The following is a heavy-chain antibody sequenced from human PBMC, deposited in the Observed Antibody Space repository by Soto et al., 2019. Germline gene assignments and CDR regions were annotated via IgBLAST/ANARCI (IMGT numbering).Heavy chain of an antibody. Sequence: QVQLVQSGAEVKKPGASVKVSCKASGYTFTSYDISWVRQATGQGLEWMGWMNANSGNTGYAQKLQGRVTMTNNTSQSTAYMLLGSLESDDTAVYYGVIGAASCISPSSYAALDYWGQGTLGTLSS. CDR2: MNANSGNT. V-gene: IGHV1-8*01. CDR1: GYTFTSYD. J-gene: IGHJ4*02. D-gene: IGHD2-2*01. CDR3: VIGAASCISPSSYAALDY.